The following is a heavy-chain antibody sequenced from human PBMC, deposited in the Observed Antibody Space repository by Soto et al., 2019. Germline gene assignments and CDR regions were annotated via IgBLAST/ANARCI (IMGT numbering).Heavy chain of an antibody. V-gene: IGHV4-34*01. Sequence: PSETLSLTCAVYGGSFSGYYWSWIRQPPGKGLEWIGEINHSGSTNYNPSLKSRVTISVDTSKNQFSLKLSSATAADTAVYYCARYCSMSFGFGYYYYMDVWGKGTTVTVSS. CDR2: INHSGST. J-gene: IGHJ6*03. D-gene: IGHD2-2*01. CDR1: GGSFSGYY. CDR3: ARYCSMSFGFGYYYYMDV.